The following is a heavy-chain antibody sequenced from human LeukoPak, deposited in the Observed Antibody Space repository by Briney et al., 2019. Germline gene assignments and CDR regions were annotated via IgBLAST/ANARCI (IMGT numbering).Heavy chain of an antibody. CDR2: IYSGGST. Sequence: GGSLRLSCAASGFTVSSNYMSWVRQAPGKGLEWVSVIYSGGSTYYADSVRGRFTISRDNSKNTLYLQMNGLRAEDTAVYYCASDFYYDSSGYYGNDYWGQGTLVTVSS. D-gene: IGHD3-22*01. CDR3: ASDFYYDSSGYYGNDY. CDR1: GFTVSSNY. V-gene: IGHV3-53*01. J-gene: IGHJ4*02.